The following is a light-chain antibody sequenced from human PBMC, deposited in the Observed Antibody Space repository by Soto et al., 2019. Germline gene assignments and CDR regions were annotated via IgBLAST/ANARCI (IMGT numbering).Light chain of an antibody. CDR1: QGISRK. Sequence: IVMTQSPATLSVAPGERVTFSCRASQGISRKVAWYQHKPGQAPRLLISGASTGATGIPARFSGSGSGTEFTLKISRVEAEDVGVYYCMQRTHVPITFGQGTRLEIK. CDR2: GAS. CDR3: MQRTHVPIT. J-gene: IGKJ5*01. V-gene: IGKV3-15*01.